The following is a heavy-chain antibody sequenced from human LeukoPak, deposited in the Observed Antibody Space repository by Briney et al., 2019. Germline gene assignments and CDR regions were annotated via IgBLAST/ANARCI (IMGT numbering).Heavy chain of an antibody. V-gene: IGHV1-2*02. CDR3: ARGIAAAEHGYFDY. D-gene: IGHD6-13*01. Sequence: ASVKVSCKASGYTFTGYCMHWVRQAPGQGLEWMGWINPNSGGTNYAQKFQGRVTMTRDTSISTAYMELSRLRSDDTAVYYCARGIAAAEHGYFDYWGQGTLVTVSS. CDR2: INPNSGGT. CDR1: GYTFTGYC. J-gene: IGHJ4*02.